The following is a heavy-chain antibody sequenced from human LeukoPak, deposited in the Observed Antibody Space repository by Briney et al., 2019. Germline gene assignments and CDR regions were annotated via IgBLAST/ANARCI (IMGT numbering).Heavy chain of an antibody. Sequence: SETLSLTCTVSGGSISSSSYYWGWIRQPPGNGLEWIGSIYYSGSTYYNPSLKSRVTISVDTSKNQFSLKLSSVTAADTAVYYCASMWWFGELPSDYWGQGTLVTVSS. V-gene: IGHV4-39*07. CDR1: GGSISSSSYY. CDR2: IYYSGST. D-gene: IGHD3-10*01. CDR3: ASMWWFGELPSDY. J-gene: IGHJ4*02.